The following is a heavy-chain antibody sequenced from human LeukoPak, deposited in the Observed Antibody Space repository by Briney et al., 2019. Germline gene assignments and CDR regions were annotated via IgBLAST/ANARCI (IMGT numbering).Heavy chain of an antibody. CDR3: ARGGGDYYYYYYMDV. J-gene: IGHJ6*03. Sequence: SETLSLTCTVSGGSISNYYWSWIRQPPGKGLEWIGYIYYSGSTNYNPSLKSRVTISVDTSKNQFSLKLSSVAAADTAVYYCARGGGDYYYYYYMDVWGKGTTVTVSS. CDR2: IYYSGST. CDR1: GGSISNYY. D-gene: IGHD2-15*01. V-gene: IGHV4-59*01.